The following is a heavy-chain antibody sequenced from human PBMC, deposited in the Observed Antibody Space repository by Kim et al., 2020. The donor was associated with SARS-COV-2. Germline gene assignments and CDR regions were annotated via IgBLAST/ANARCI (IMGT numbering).Heavy chain of an antibody. V-gene: IGHV1-18*01. CDR1: GYTFTSYG. CDR2: ISAYNGNT. CDR3: AREVQLRFLEWTPRLYGMDV. D-gene: IGHD3-3*01. Sequence: ASVKVSCKASGYTFTSYGISWVRQAPGQGLEWMGWISAYNGNTNYAQKLQGRVTMTTDTSTSTAYMELRSLRSDDTAVYYCAREVQLRFLEWTPRLYGMDVWGQGTTVTVSS. J-gene: IGHJ6*02.